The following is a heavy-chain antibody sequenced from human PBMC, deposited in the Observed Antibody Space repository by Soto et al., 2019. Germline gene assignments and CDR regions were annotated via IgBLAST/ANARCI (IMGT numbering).Heavy chain of an antibody. CDR1: GGSINSYW. Sequence: SETLSLTCSVSGGSINSYWWSLIRQPAGKGLEWIGRVYSSGTTDYNPSLNSRATLSVETAKNQFSLKLSSLTAADTAVYYCARDIGSYAYGEGYWGQGIQVTVSS. V-gene: IGHV4-4*07. J-gene: IGHJ4*02. D-gene: IGHD3-10*01. CDR3: ARDIGSYAYGEGY. CDR2: VYSSGTT.